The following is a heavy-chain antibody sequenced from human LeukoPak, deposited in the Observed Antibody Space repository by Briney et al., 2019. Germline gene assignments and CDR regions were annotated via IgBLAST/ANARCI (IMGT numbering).Heavy chain of an antibody. V-gene: IGHV4-34*01. D-gene: IGHD2-21*02. CDR1: GGSFSGYY. J-gene: IGHJ4*02. Sequence: SETLSLTCAVYGGSFSGYYWSWIRQPPGKGLEWIGEINHSGSTNYNPSLKSRVTISVDTSKNQLSLKLSSVTAADTAVYYCARGTPYCGGDCYPHYWGQGTLVTVSS. CDR2: INHSGST. CDR3: ARGTPYCGGDCYPHY.